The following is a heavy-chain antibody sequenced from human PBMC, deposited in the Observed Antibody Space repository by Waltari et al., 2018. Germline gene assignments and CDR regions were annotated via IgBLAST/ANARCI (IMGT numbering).Heavy chain of an antibody. Sequence: QVQLVESGGGVVQPGGSLRLSCAASGFTFSSYGMHWVRQAPGKGLEWVAFIRYDGSNKYYADAVKGRFTISRDNSKNTLYLQMNSLRAEDTAVYYCAKEQSYGADEEFDYWGQGTLVTVSS. D-gene: IGHD4-17*01. J-gene: IGHJ4*02. CDR3: AKEQSYGADEEFDY. CDR1: GFTFSSYG. CDR2: IRYDGSNK. V-gene: IGHV3-30*02.